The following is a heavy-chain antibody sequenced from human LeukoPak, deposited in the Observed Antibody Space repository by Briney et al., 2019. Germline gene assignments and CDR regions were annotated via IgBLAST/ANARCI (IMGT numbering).Heavy chain of an antibody. J-gene: IGHJ3*02. V-gene: IGHV1-2*06. Sequence: ASVKVSCKASGYTFTGYYMHWVRQAPGQWLEWMGRINPNSGGTNYAQKFQGRVTMTRDTSISTAYMELSRLRSDDTAVYYCARGGFFGRAGDAFDIWGQGTMVTVSS. D-gene: IGHD3-3*01. CDR1: GYTFTGYY. CDR3: ARGGFFGRAGDAFDI. CDR2: INPNSGGT.